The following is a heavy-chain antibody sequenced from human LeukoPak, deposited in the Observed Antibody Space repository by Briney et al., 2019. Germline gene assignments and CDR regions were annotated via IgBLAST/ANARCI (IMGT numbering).Heavy chain of an antibody. CDR1: GFSLSTTGVG. Sequence: SGPTLVKPTQTLTLTCSLSGFSLSTTGVGVGWVRQPPGKALEWLALVYWDNDKRYSPSLRSRLTITKDTSKNQVVLTVTYMDPVDTGTSYCAHQYLTGHHFDYWGQGVLVTVTS. CDR3: AHQYLTGHHFDY. J-gene: IGHJ4*02. D-gene: IGHD3-9*01. CDR2: VYWDNDK. V-gene: IGHV2-5*02.